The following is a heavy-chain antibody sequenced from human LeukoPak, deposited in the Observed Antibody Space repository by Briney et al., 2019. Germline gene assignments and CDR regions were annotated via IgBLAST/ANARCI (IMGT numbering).Heavy chain of an antibody. CDR2: INSDGSST. V-gene: IGHV3-74*01. Sequence: GGSLRLSCAASGFTFSSYWMHWVRQAPGKGLVRVSRINSDGSSTSYADSVKGRFSISRDNSKNTLYLQMNSLRAEDTAVYYCAEGSGPTDYWGQGTLVTVSS. J-gene: IGHJ4*02. D-gene: IGHD2-15*01. CDR3: AEGSGPTDY. CDR1: GFTFSSYW.